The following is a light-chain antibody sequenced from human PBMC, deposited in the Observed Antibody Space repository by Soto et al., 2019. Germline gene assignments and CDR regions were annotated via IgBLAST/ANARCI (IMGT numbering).Light chain of an antibody. J-gene: IGKJ5*01. CDR2: STS. Sequence: DIQLTQSPSFLSASVGDRVTITCRASQGISGYLAWYQQKPGKVPKLLIYSTSTLQSGVPSRFSGSASGTEFTLTISSLQPEDFATYSCQQLNTYLLTFGQGTRLEIK. CDR1: QGISGY. CDR3: QQLNTYLLT. V-gene: IGKV1-9*01.